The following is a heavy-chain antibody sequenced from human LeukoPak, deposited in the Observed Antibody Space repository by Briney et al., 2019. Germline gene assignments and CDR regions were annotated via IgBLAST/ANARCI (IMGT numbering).Heavy chain of an antibody. CDR2: ISNSDNDI. V-gene: IGHV3-11*01. CDR3: ASGSSSVGY. Sequence: GGSLRLSCVASGFIFSDYYVSWIRQTPGKGLEWISYISNSDNDIYYAGSVKGRFTISRDNTRNSLFLQMNSLRPDDTAVYYCASGSSSVGYWGQGTLVTVSP. D-gene: IGHD6-6*01. CDR1: GFIFSDYY. J-gene: IGHJ4*02.